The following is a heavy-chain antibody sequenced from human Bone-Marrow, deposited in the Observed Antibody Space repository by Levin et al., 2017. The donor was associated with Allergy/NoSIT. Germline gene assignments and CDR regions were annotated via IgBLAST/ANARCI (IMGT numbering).Heavy chain of an antibody. CDR2: IYGSSSTI. Sequence: GGSLRLSCAASGFTFSSYSMNWVRQAPGKGLEWVSYIYGSSSTIYYADSVKGRFTISRDNAKNSLYLQMNSLRDEDTAVYYCARSLPDYGGNSVGDYWGQGTLVTVSS. J-gene: IGHJ4*02. CDR3: ARSLPDYGGNSVGDY. D-gene: IGHD4-23*01. CDR1: GFTFSSYS. V-gene: IGHV3-48*02.